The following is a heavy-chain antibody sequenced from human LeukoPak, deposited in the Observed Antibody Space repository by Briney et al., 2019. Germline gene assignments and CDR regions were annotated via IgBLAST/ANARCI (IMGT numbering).Heavy chain of an antibody. D-gene: IGHD6-19*01. J-gene: IGHJ4*02. V-gene: IGHV3-33*01. Sequence: GGSLRLSCAASGFTFSSYGMHWVRQAPGKGLEWVAVIWYDGSNKYYADSVKGRFTISRDNSKNTLYLQMNSLRAEDTAVYYCARKQQWLHDFDYWGQGTLVTVSS. CDR2: IWYDGSNK. CDR3: ARKQQWLHDFDY. CDR1: GFTFSSYG.